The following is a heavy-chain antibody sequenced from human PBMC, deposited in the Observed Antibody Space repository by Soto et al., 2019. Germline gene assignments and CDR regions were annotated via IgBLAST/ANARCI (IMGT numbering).Heavy chain of an antibody. CDR2: IYYSGST. D-gene: IGHD3-22*01. Sequence: SETLSLTCTVSGGSISSYYWSWIRQPPGKGLEWIGYIYYSGSTNYNPSLKSRVTISVDTSKNQFSLKLSSVTAADTAVYYCARHRGYSSVYDSSGVGAYYFDYWGQGTLVTVSS. V-gene: IGHV4-59*01. CDR3: ARHRGYSSVYDSSGVGAYYFDY. CDR1: GGSISSYY. J-gene: IGHJ4*02.